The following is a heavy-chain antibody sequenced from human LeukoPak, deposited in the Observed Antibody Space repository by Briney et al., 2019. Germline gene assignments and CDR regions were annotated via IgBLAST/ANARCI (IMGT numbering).Heavy chain of an antibody. J-gene: IGHJ4*02. CDR1: GFTFGSHW. CDR2: IKHDGSEK. D-gene: IGHD4-17*01. V-gene: IGHV3-7*05. CDR3: ARIGRDYGDYFDY. Sequence: GGSLRLSCAASGFTFGSHWMTWLRQAPGKGPEWVANIKHDGSEKDYVDSVKGRFTISRDNARNSLYLQMSSLRAEDTAMYYCARIGRDYGDYFDYWGQGTLVTVSS.